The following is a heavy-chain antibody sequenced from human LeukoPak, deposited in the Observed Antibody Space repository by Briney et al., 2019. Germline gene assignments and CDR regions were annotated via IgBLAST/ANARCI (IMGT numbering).Heavy chain of an antibody. CDR1: GFTVSAKY. V-gene: IGHV3-66*02. CDR3: ARDGGFGGPGGDNWFDS. Sequence: GGSLRLSCAASGFTVSAKYMSWVRQGPGKGLDWISSIYSDGGTNYADSVKGRFTISRDNSKSTLYLQMNSLRPEDTAVYYCARDGGFGGPGGDNWFDSWGQGALVTVSS. J-gene: IGHJ5*01. D-gene: IGHD3-16*01. CDR2: IYSDGGT.